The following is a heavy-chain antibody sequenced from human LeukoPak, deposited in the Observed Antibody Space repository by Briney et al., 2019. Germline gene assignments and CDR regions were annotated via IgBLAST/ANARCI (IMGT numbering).Heavy chain of an antibody. CDR1: GYNFNTYG. Sequence: ASVKVSCKASGYNFNTYGISWVRQAPGQGLEWMGGISANNGNTNYAQKLQGRLTMTTDTSTSTAYMELRSLRSDDTAVYYCARDLPGTDDAFDIWGQGTMVTVSS. D-gene: IGHD2-2*01. CDR2: ISANNGNT. CDR3: ARDLPGTDDAFDI. J-gene: IGHJ3*02. V-gene: IGHV1-18*01.